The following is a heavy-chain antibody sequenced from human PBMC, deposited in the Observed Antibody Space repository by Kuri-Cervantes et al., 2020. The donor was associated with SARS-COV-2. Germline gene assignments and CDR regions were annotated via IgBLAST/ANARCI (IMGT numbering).Heavy chain of an antibody. J-gene: IGHJ4*02. Sequence: SETLSLTCTVSGGSISSYYWSWIRQPPGKGLEWIGYIYYSGSTNYNPSPKSRFTISVDTSKNQFSLKLSSVTAADTAVYYCARVGEYSSNLDYWGQGTLVTVSS. D-gene: IGHD6-6*01. CDR2: IYYSGST. CDR3: ARVGEYSSNLDY. V-gene: IGHV4-59*01. CDR1: GGSISSYY.